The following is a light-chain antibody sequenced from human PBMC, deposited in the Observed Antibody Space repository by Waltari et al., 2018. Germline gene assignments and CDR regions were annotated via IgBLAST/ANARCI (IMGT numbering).Light chain of an antibody. J-gene: IGKJ1*01. V-gene: IGKV3-20*01. CDR3: QMYVRLPVT. CDR2: DTS. CDR1: QGVGRS. Sequence: EIVLTQSPGTLSLSPGERATLYCRASQGVGRSLAWYQRKPGQAPRLLIYDTSNRATGIPERFSGSGSGTDFSLTISRLEPEDFAVYYCQMYVRLPVTFGQGTKVEIK.